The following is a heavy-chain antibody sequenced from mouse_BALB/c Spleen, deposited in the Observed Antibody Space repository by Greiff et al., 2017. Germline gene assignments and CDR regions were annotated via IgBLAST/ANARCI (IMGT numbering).Heavy chain of an antibody. Sequence: EVHLVESGPGLVKPSQSLSLTCTVTGYSITSDYAWNWIRQFPGNKLEWMGYISYSGSTSYNPSLKSRISITRDTSKNQFFLQLNSVTTEDTATYYCARSYGNYEAWFAYWGQGTLVTVSA. CDR3: ARSYGNYEAWFAY. CDR1: GYSITSDYA. V-gene: IGHV3-2*02. CDR2: ISYSGST. D-gene: IGHD2-1*01. J-gene: IGHJ3*01.